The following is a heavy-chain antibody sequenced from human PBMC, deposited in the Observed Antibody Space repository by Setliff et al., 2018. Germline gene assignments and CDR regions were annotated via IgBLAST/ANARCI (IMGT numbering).Heavy chain of an antibody. CDR2: IRPHNGNT. CDR3: ARGPKDFVVLPTAAYFDY. CDR1: GFGFTTFG. V-gene: IGHV1-18*01. Sequence: ASVKVSCKTSGFGFTTFGFSWVRQAPGQGLEWMGWIRPHNGNTAYAQKFQGRVTMTTDASTSTAYMELRSLRSDDTAVYYCARGPKDFVVLPTAAYFDYWGQGTLVTVSS. D-gene: IGHD2-2*01. J-gene: IGHJ4*02.